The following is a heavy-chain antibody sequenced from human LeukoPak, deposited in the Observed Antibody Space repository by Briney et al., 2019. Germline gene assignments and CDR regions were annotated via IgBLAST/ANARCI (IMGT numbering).Heavy chain of an antibody. Sequence: ASVKVSCKASGYSFTSYYMHWVRQAPGQGLEWMGIINPSGGSTSYAQKFQGRVTMTRDTSTSTVYMELSSLRSEDTAVYYCARDSLDSSGYYYYYGMDVWGQGTTVTVSS. CDR3: ARDSLDSSGYYYYYGMDV. V-gene: IGHV1-46*01. CDR2: INPSGGST. D-gene: IGHD3-22*01. J-gene: IGHJ6*02. CDR1: GYSFTSYY.